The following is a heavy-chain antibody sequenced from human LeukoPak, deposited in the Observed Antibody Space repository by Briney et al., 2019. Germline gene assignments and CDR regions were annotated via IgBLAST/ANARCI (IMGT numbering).Heavy chain of an antibody. V-gene: IGHV1-2*02. CDR3: ARHFSGSYYYFDY. CDR1: GYTFTGYY. Sequence: GASAKVSCKASGYTFTGYYMHWVRQAPGQGLEWMGWINPNSGGTNYAQKFQGRVTMTRDTSISTAYMELSRLRSDDTAVYYCARHFSGSYYYFDYWGQGTLVTVSS. D-gene: IGHD1-26*01. J-gene: IGHJ4*02. CDR2: INPNSGGT.